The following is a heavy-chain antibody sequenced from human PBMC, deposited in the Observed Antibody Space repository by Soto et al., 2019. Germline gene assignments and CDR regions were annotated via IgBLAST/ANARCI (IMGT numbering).Heavy chain of an antibody. J-gene: IGHJ5*01. V-gene: IGHV4-31*03. CDR1: GGSIGSGGYY. D-gene: IGHD5-18*01. CDR3: ARLIRYGYRSPRNVIDS. CDR2: IYYSGST. Sequence: SETLSLTCTVSGGSIGSGGYYWSWIRQHPGKGLEWIGYIYYSGSTYYNPSLKNRLTISLDTSKNQFSLKLSSVTAADTAVYYCARLIRYGYRSPRNVIDSRAQRTPVPVSS.